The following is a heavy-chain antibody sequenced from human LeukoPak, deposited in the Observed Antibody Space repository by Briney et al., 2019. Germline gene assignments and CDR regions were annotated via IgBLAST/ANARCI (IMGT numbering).Heavy chain of an antibody. CDR2: MNLDGSEK. CDR1: GFSFSTYW. CDR3: ARDDYGPAGY. Sequence: GGSPRLSCAASGFSFSTYWMSWVRQAPGKGLEWVANMNLDGSEKYYVDSVKGRFTISRDNAKSSVYLQMNSLRAEDTAVYYCARDDYGPAGYGGQGTLVTVSS. J-gene: IGHJ4*02. D-gene: IGHD4-17*01. V-gene: IGHV3-7*01.